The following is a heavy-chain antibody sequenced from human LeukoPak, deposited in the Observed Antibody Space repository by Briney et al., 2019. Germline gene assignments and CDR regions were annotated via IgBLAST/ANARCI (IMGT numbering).Heavy chain of an antibody. CDR1: GFTFRNYA. D-gene: IGHD3-10*01. CDR3: ARDLFYYGSGAWY. Sequence: GGSLRLSCAASGFTFRNYAMHWVRQVPGKGLEWVAVISSDESNKYYADSVKCRFTISRDNSKNTLYLQMNSLRAEDTAVYYCARDLFYYGSGAWYWGQGTLVTVSS. J-gene: IGHJ4*02. CDR2: ISSDESNK. V-gene: IGHV3-30*04.